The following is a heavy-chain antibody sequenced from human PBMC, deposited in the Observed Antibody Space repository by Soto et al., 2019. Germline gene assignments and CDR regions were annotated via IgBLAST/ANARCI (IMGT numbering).Heavy chain of an antibody. CDR2: VYSGCAT. Sequence: QLVETGGGLIQPGTSLTLSCAASGISVSRNYMTWVRQAPGKGLEWVSFVYSGCATFYADSVKGRFILSRDDSQNTMYPQTNNLSAEETAIYYCARVPGRLWGRGTLVTAAS. V-gene: IGHV3-53*02. J-gene: IGHJ4*02. D-gene: IGHD3-10*01. CDR3: ARVPGRL. CDR1: GISVSRNY.